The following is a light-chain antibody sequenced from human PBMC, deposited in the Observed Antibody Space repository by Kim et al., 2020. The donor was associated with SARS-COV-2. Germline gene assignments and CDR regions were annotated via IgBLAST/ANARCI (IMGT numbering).Light chain of an antibody. CDR1: QSISRW. V-gene: IGKV1-5*03. CDR2: KVS. J-gene: IGKJ4*01. Sequence: AYGAEPFTISRRASQSISRWLAWYQQKPGKAPKFLIHKVSSLESGGPLRCSGSGSGTEFALTISSLQPDDFATYYCQQYDSYPLTFGGGTKVDIK. CDR3: QQYDSYPLT.